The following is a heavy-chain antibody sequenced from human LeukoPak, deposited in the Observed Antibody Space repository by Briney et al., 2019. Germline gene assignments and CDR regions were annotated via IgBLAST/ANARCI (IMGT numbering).Heavy chain of an antibody. D-gene: IGHD3-10*01. CDR1: GGSFSGYY. CDR2: INHSGST. V-gene: IGHV4-34*01. J-gene: IGHJ4*02. Sequence: SETLSLTCAVYGGSFSGYYWSWIRQPPGKGLEWIGEINHSGSTNYNPSLKSRVTISIDTSKNQFSLKLSSVTAADTAVYYCARHVKWFGEIDYWGQGTLVTVSS. CDR3: ARHVKWFGEIDY.